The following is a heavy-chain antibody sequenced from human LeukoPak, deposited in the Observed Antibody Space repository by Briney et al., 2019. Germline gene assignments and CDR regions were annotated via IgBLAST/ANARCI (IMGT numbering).Heavy chain of an antibody. CDR2: IYTSGST. CDR3: AREGAAWELGYFDY. Sequence: SETLSLTCTVSGCSISSYYWSWIRQPAGKGLEWIGRIYTSGSTNYNPSLKSRVTMSVDTSKNQFSLKLSSVTAADTAVYYCAREGAAWELGYFDYWGQGTLVTVSS. D-gene: IGHD1-26*01. V-gene: IGHV4-4*07. J-gene: IGHJ4*02. CDR1: GCSISSYY.